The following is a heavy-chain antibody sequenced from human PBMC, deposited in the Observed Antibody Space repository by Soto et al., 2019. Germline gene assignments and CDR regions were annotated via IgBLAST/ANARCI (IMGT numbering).Heavy chain of an antibody. J-gene: IGHJ6*03. D-gene: IGHD3-10*01. CDR1: GFTFTSSA. CDR2: IVVGSGNT. V-gene: IGHV1-58*02. CDR3: AAGGEIPDYYGSGSYDYYMDV. Sequence: SVKVSCKASGFTFTSSAMQWVRQARGQRLEWIGWIVVGSGNTNYAQKFQERVTITRDMSTSTAYMELSSLRSEDTAVYYCAAGGEIPDYYGSGSYDYYMDVWGKGTTVTVSS.